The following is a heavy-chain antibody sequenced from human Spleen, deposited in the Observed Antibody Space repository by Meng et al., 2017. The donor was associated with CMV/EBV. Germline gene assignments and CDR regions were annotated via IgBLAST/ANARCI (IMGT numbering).Heavy chain of an antibody. CDR1: GYTFTGYY. J-gene: IGHJ6*02. D-gene: IGHD1-1*01. V-gene: IGHV1-69*05. CDR3: ARPELETDDYYYYYGMDV. Sequence: SVKVSCKASGYTFTGYYMHWVRQAPGQGLEWMGGIIPIFGTANYAQKFQGRVTITTDESTSTAYMELSSLRSEDTAVYYCARPELETDDYYYYYGMDVWGQGTTVTVSS. CDR2: IIPIFGTA.